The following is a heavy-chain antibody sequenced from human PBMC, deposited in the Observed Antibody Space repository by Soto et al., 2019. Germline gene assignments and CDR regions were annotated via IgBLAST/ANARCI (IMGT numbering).Heavy chain of an antibody. J-gene: IGHJ6*02. D-gene: IGHD5-12*01. CDR3: ARDTGGIVATITSDYYYGMDV. CDR1: GGSISSYY. Sequence: QVQLQESGPGLVKPSESLSLTCTVSGGSISSYYWSWIRQPPGKGLEWIGYIYYSGSTNYNPSLKSRVTISVDTSKNPFSLKLSSVTAADTAVYYCARDTGGIVATITSDYYYGMDVWGQGTTVTVSS. V-gene: IGHV4-59*01. CDR2: IYYSGST.